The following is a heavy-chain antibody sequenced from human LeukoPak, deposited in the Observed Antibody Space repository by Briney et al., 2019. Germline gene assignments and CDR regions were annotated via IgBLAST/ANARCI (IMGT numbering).Heavy chain of an antibody. CDR2: ISSSGSTI. V-gene: IGHV3-48*03. Sequence: PGGSLRLSCAASGFTFSSYEMNWVRQAPGKGLEWVSYISSSGSTIYYADSVKGRFTISRDNAKNSLYLQMNSLRAEDTALYYCARDRWRIPRIFDYWGQGTLVTVSS. D-gene: IGHD5-24*01. J-gene: IGHJ4*02. CDR3: ARDRWRIPRIFDY. CDR1: GFTFSSYE.